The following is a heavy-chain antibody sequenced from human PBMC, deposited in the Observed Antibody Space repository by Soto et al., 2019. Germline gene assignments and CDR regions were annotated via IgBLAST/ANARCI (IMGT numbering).Heavy chain of an antibody. CDR1: GGSFSGYY. V-gene: IGHV4-34*01. CDR2: INHSGST. D-gene: IGHD6-6*01. J-gene: IGHJ6*02. Sequence: SETLSLTCAVYGGSFSGYYWSWIRQPPGKGLEWIGEINHSGSTNYNPSLKSRVTISVDTSKNQFSLKLSSVTAADMAVYYCASIAARNYYGMDVWGQGTTVTVSS. CDR3: ASIAARNYYGMDV.